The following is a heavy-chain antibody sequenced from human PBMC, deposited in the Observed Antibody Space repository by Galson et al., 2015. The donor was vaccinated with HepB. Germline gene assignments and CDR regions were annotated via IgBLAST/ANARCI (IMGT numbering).Heavy chain of an antibody. Sequence: SLRLSCAASGFTFSSYGMHWVRQAPGKGLEWVAVIWYDGSNKYYADSVKGRFTISRDNSKNTLYLQMNSLRAEDTAVYYCARDGGGFYGGKVYAYWGQGTLVTVSS. V-gene: IGHV3-33*08. J-gene: IGHJ4*02. D-gene: IGHD4-23*01. CDR3: ARDGGGFYGGKVYAY. CDR1: GFTFSSYG. CDR2: IWYDGSNK.